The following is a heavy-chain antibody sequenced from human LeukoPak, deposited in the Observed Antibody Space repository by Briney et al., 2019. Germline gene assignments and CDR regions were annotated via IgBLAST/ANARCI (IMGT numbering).Heavy chain of an antibody. CDR3: AREGSSTGSAGSGAFDI. CDR2: IVPIFGTA. Sequence: SLKVSSTASGGTFSSYPINWVRHAPGQGLEWLGGIVPIFGTASYAQKFQGRVTITTDESTSTAYMELSSLRSEDTALYYCAREGSSTGSAGSGAFDIWGQGTMVTVSS. J-gene: IGHJ3*02. D-gene: IGHD2-15*01. CDR1: GGTFSSYP. V-gene: IGHV1-69*05.